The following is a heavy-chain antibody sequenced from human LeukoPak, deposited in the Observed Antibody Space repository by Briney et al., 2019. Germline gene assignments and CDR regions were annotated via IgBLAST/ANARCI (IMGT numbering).Heavy chain of an antibody. CDR1: GYTFTTYY. D-gene: IGHD3-22*01. V-gene: IGHV1-46*01. Sequence: ASVKVSCKASGYTFTTYYMHWVRQAPGQGLEWMGIINPSGGSTSYAQKFQGRVTMTRDTSTSTAYMELSSLRSEDTAVYYCARDTLKRITMIVVAPDYWGQGTLVTVSS. CDR2: INPSGGST. CDR3: ARDTLKRITMIVVAPDY. J-gene: IGHJ4*02.